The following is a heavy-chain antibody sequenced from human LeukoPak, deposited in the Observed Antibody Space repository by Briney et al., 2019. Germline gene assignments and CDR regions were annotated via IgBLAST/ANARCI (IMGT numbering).Heavy chain of an antibody. CDR2: INHSGST. Sequence: SETLSLTCAVYGGSFSGYYWSWIRQPPGKGLEWIGEINHSGSTNYNPSLKSRVTISVDTSKNQFSLKLSSVTAADTAVYYCARAYYDYVWGSYRYYLDYWGQGTLVTASS. D-gene: IGHD3-16*02. V-gene: IGHV4-34*01. J-gene: IGHJ4*02. CDR1: GGSFSGYY. CDR3: ARAYYDYVWGSYRYYLDY.